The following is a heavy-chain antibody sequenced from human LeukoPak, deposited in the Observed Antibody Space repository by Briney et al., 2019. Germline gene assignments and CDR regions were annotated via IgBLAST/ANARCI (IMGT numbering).Heavy chain of an antibody. J-gene: IGHJ4*02. CDR2: ISSSGRAI. V-gene: IGHV3-48*03. Sequence: SGGSLRLSCAVSGFTFRSYEMNCVRQAPGKGLEWVSYISSSGRAIYYADSVKGRFTVSRDNAKNSLYLQMNSLRAEDTAVYYRARCPRWAHFDYGGQGTLVTVSS. CDR1: GFTFRSYE. CDR3: ARCPRWAHFDY. D-gene: IGHD1-26*01.